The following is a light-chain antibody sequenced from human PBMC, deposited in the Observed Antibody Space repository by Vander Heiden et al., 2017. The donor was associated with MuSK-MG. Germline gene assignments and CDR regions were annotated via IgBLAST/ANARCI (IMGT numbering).Light chain of an antibody. J-gene: IGLJ1*01. Sequence: QSALTQPASVSGSPGQSIAISCTGTSSDVGSYNLVSWYQQYPGKAPKVMIYEVSKRPSGVADRFSGSKSGNTASLTISGLQAEDAADYYCCSYAVGSTYVFGTGTKVTVL. CDR3: CSYAVGSTYV. V-gene: IGLV2-23*02. CDR1: SSDVGSYNL. CDR2: EVS.